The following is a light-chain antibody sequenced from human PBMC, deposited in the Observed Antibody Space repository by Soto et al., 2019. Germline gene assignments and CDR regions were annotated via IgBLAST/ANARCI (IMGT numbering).Light chain of an antibody. V-gene: IGLV1-40*01. CDR1: SSNIGAGSD. CDR2: GNT. Sequence: QSVLTQPPSISGAPGQRVTISCTGSSSNIGAGSDVHWYHQLPGTAPKLLIYGNTNRPSGVPDRFSGSKSGTSASLAIAGLQTEDDGDYYCQPYDSSLSGIDVFGTGTKLTVL. CDR3: QPYDSSLSGIDV. J-gene: IGLJ1*01.